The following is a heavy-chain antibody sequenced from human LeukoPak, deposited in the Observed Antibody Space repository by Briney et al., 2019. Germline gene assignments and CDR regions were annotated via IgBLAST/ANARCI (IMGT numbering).Heavy chain of an antibody. D-gene: IGHD3-10*01. Sequence: PSETLSLTCTVSGRSISSYYWSWIRQPPGKGLEWIGYIYYSGSTNYNPSLKGRVTISVDTSKNQFSLKLSSVTAADTAVYYCASSGLWFGELMGYWGQGTLVTVSS. CDR3: ASSGLWFGELMGY. CDR1: GRSISSYY. V-gene: IGHV4-59*01. J-gene: IGHJ4*02. CDR2: IYYSGST.